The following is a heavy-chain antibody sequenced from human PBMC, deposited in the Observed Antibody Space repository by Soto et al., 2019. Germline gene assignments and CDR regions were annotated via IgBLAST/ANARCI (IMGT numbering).Heavy chain of an antibody. CDR1: GGTFSSYA. V-gene: IGHV1-69*13. Sequence: ASVKVSCKASGGTFSSYAISWVRQAPGQGLEWMGGIIPIFGTANYAQKFQGRVTITADESTSTAYMELSSLRSEDTAVYYCASVTSWFPTFFDSSGYLFDYWGQGTLVTVSS. D-gene: IGHD3-22*01. CDR2: IIPIFGTA. J-gene: IGHJ4*02. CDR3: ASVTSWFPTFFDSSGYLFDY.